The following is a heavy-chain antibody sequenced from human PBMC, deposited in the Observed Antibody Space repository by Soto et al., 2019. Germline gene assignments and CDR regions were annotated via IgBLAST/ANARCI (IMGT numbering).Heavy chain of an antibody. CDR2: ISYDGNNK. V-gene: IGHV3-30-3*01. J-gene: IGHJ6*02. D-gene: IGHD2-15*01. CDR3: ARAGCDGGSCYTLVGLRYGMDV. Sequence: QVQLVESGGGVVQPGRSLRLSCAASGFTFSSYAMYWVRQAPGKGLEWVAVISYDGNNKYYADSVKGRFTISRDNSKNALYLQMNSLRTEDMAVYYCARAGCDGGSCYTLVGLRYGMDVWGQETTVTVSS. CDR1: GFTFSSYA.